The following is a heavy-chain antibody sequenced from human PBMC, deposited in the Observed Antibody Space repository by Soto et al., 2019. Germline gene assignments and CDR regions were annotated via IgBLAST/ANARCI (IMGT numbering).Heavy chain of an antibody. Sequence: GGSLRLSCAASGFTFSSYGMHWVRQAPGKGLEWVAVIWYDGSNKYYADSVKGRFTISRDNSKNTLYLQMNSLRAEDTAVYYCARDRGGVLLWFGEEGYGMDVWGQGTTVTVSS. D-gene: IGHD3-10*01. CDR3: ARDRGGVLLWFGEEGYGMDV. CDR2: IWYDGSNK. CDR1: GFTFSSYG. J-gene: IGHJ6*02. V-gene: IGHV3-33*01.